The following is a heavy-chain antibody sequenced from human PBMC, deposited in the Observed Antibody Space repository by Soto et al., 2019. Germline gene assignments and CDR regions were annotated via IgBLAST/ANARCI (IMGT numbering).Heavy chain of an antibody. CDR3: SKAITGTTLFDY. J-gene: IGHJ4*02. D-gene: IGHD1-20*01. CDR2: ISTGGST. V-gene: IGHV3-23*01. CDR1: GFTFSNYV. Sequence: GGSLRLSCAASGFTFSNYVVSWVRQAPGKGLEWVSSISTGGSTYYADSVKDRFTVSRDNSKNTLYLQMNSLRPEDTAVYYFSKAITGTTLFDYSGPAPLLTLSS.